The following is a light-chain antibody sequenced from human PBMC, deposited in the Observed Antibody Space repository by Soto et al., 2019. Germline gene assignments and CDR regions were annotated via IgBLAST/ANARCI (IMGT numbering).Light chain of an antibody. CDR2: KAS. CDR3: QQYNSYPRT. Sequence: DIQMTQSPSTLSASVGDRVTITCRASESISGWLAWYQQKPGKAHKLVIFKASTLESGVPSRFSGSGYGTEFTLSISSLQPDDFATYYCQQYNSYPRTFGQGTKVEIK. CDR1: ESISGW. J-gene: IGKJ1*01. V-gene: IGKV1-5*03.